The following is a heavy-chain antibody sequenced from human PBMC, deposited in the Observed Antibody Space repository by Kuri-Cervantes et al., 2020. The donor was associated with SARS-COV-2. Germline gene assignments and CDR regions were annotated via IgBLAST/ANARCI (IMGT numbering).Heavy chain of an antibody. J-gene: IGHJ4*02. D-gene: IGHD6-13*01. Sequence: SVKVSCKASGGTFSSYAISWVRQAPGQGLEWMGGIIPIFGTANYAQKFQGRVTITADKSTSTAYMELSSLRSEDTAVYYCASSLAALRGPFDYWGQGTLVTVSS. CDR3: ASSLAALRGPFDY. CDR1: GGTFSSYA. V-gene: IGHV1-69*06. CDR2: IIPIFGTA.